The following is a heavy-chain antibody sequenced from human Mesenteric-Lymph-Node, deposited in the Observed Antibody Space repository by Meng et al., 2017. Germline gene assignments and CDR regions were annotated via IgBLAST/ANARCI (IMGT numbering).Heavy chain of an antibody. V-gene: IGHV3-11*01. CDR3: ARARPVLRFFDWLEH. D-gene: IGHD3-3*01. CDR2: MSSSGATI. Sequence: GGSLSLSCAASGFTFSDYYMTWIRQAPGKGLEWVAYMSSSGATIYYADSVKGRYTLSRDNDKNSLYLEMSSLRAKDTAVYYCARARPVLRFFDWLEHLGQGAVVTVSS. CDR1: GFTFSDYY. J-gene: IGHJ5*02.